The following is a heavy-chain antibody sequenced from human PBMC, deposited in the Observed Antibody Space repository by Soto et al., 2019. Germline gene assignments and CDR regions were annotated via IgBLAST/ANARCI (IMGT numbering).Heavy chain of an antibody. CDR2: IFSNDEK. CDR1: GFSLSNARMG. Sequence: QVTLKESGPVLVKPTETLTLTCTVSGFSLSNARMGVSWIRQPPGKALEWLAHIFSNDEKSYSTFLKSRLTISKDTSKSQVVLTMTNMDPVDTATYSCARPVYGDYFGSSFQHWGQGTLVTVSS. J-gene: IGHJ1*01. D-gene: IGHD4-17*01. CDR3: ARPVYGDYFGSSFQH. V-gene: IGHV2-26*01.